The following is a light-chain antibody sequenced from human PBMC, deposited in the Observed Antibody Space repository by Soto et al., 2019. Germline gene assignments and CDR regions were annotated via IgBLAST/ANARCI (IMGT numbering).Light chain of an antibody. J-gene: IGKJ1*01. CDR1: QSASST. V-gene: IGKV3-15*01. Sequence: EIVMTQSPATLSVSPGERVTLSCRASQSASSTVAWYQQKPGQAPRLLIFGASNRATRIPTRFSGTGSGTEFTLTISSLQSEDFAVHYCQYYNNWPPSWTFGQGTKVDIK. CDR2: GAS. CDR3: QYYNNWPPSWT.